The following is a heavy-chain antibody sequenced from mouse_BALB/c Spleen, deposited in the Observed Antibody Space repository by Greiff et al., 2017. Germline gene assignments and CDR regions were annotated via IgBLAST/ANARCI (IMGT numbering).Heavy chain of an antibody. Sequence: VQLQQSGAELVRPGTSVKVSCKASGYAFTNYLIEWVKQRPGQGLEWIGVINPGSGGTNYNEKFKGKATLTADKSSSTAYMQLSSLTSDDSAVYFCAREGPSFAYWGQGTLVTVSA. CDR3: AREGPSFAY. J-gene: IGHJ3*01. CDR2: INPGSGGT. V-gene: IGHV1-54*01. CDR1: GYAFTNYL.